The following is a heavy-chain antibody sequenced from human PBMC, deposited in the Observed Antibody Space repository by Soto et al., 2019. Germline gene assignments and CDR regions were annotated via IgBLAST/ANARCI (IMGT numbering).Heavy chain of an antibody. V-gene: IGHV3-33*01. J-gene: IGHJ4*02. CDR1: GFTFSSYG. CDR3: ARDPISGWGDDRYYFDY. D-gene: IGHD2-21*02. CDR2: IWYDGSNK. Sequence: QVQLVESGGGVVQPGRSLRLSCAASGFTFSSYGMHWVRQAPGKGLEWVAVIWYDGSNKYYADSVKGRFTISRDNSKNTLYLQMNSLRAEDTAVYYCARDPISGWGDDRYYFDYWGQGTLVTVSS.